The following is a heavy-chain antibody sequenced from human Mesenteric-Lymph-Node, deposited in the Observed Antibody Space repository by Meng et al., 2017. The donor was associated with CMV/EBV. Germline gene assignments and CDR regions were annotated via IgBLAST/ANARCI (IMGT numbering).Heavy chain of an antibody. CDR1: ACSLGSGGVG. Sequence: SACSLGSGGVGVGCIRQPPGKALEWLGLIYWDDDKRYSPSLQSRLTITKDTSKNQVVLTMTKMEPVDTATYYCAHTPYSSSWGRYFDYWGQGTLVTVSS. CDR2: IYWDDDK. J-gene: IGHJ4*02. V-gene: IGHV2-5*02. D-gene: IGHD6-13*01. CDR3: AHTPYSSSWGRYFDY.